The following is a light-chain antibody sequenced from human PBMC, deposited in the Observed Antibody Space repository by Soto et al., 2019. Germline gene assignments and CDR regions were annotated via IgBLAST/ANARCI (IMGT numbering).Light chain of an antibody. V-gene: IGKV3-20*01. J-gene: IGKJ4*01. Sequence: EIVLTKSPGTLSLSPGQRATLSCRASQNIRSNYVAWYQQKPGQAPRLLIFGSSSTATGIPDRFSASGSRTDFTLTISRLEPEDFAVYYCQQYGYEPLTFGGGTKVEI. CDR2: GSS. CDR1: QNIRSNY. CDR3: QQYGYEPLT.